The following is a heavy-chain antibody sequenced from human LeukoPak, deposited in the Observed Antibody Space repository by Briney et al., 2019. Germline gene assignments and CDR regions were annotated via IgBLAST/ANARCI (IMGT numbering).Heavy chain of an antibody. CDR1: GFTFSSYS. J-gene: IGHJ4*02. D-gene: IGHD6-19*01. V-gene: IGHV3-21*01. Sequence: PGGSLRLSCAASGFTFSSYSMNWVRQAPGKGLEWVSSISSSSSYIYYAGSVKGRFTISRDNAKNSMYLQMHSLRAEDTAVYYCARDARIAVAGTSPESSDYWGQGTLVTVSS. CDR2: ISSSSSYI. CDR3: ARDARIAVAGTSPESSDY.